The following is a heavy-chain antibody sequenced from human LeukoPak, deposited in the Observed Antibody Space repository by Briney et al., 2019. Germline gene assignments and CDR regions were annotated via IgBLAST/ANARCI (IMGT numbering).Heavy chain of an antibody. V-gene: IGHV1-2*02. CDR2: INPNSGGT. J-gene: IGHJ4*02. CDR1: GYTFTGSY. D-gene: IGHD2-15*01. CDR3: ARATQGSGRGD. Sequence: ASVKVSCKASGYTFTGSYMHWVRQAPGQGLEWMGWINPNSGGTNYAQTFQGRVTVTIDTSISTAYMELSSLTSDDTAVYYCARATQGSGRGDWGQGTLVTVSS.